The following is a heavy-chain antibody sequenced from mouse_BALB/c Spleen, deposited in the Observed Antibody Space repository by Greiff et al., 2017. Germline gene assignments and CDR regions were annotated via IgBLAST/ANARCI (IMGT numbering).Heavy chain of an antibody. Sequence: QVQLQQSGAELVKPGASVSLSCKASGYSFTSYYMYWLKQRLGQGLVWIGEIIPSNGGTNFNEKFKSKATLTVDTSSSTAYMQLSSLTSEDSADYYCTRRMIRGAWFAYWGQGTLVTVSA. D-gene: IGHD2-4*01. J-gene: IGHJ3*01. CDR2: IIPSNGGT. CDR1: GYSFTSYY. V-gene: IGHV1S81*02. CDR3: TRRMIRGAWFAY.